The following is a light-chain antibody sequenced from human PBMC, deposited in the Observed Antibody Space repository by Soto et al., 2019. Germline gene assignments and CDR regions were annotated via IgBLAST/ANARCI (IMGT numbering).Light chain of an antibody. CDR1: QTIDTY. J-gene: IGKJ2*01. V-gene: IGKV1-39*01. Sequence: DIQMTQSPSSLSASVGDRVTITCRASQTIDTYLNWYQQNPGKAPKLLIYAASTLQNGVPSRFSGSGSGTDFTLTISSLQPVATYYCQQSTGIPYTFGQGTKLEIK. CDR2: AAS. CDR3: QQSTGIPYT.